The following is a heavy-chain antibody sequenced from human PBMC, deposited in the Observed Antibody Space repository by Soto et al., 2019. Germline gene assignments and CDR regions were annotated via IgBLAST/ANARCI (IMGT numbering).Heavy chain of an antibody. CDR2: IIPIFGTA. CDR3: ARATDYGGNSYYYYGMYV. CDR1: GGTFSSYA. V-gene: IGHV1-69*13. J-gene: IGHJ6*02. Sequence: GASVKVSCKASGGTFSSYAISWVRQAPGQGLEWMGGIIPIFGTANYAQKFQGRVTITADESTSTAYMELSSLRSEDTAVYYCARATDYGGNSYYYYGMYVRGQGTTVTVSS. D-gene: IGHD4-17*01.